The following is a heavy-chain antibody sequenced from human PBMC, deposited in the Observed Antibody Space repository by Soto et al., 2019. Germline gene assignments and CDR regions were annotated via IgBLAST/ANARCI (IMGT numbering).Heavy chain of an antibody. J-gene: IGHJ5*02. Sequence: GASVKVSCKASGYTFTGNYMHWVRQAPGQGLEWMGRINPNSGGTNYAQKFQGRVTMTSDTSITTVYMELNRLRSDDTALYYCARDTEVPYNWFDPWGQGTLVTVS. V-gene: IGHV1-2*06. CDR1: GYTFTGNY. CDR2: INPNSGGT. CDR3: ARDTEVPYNWFDP. D-gene: IGHD4-17*01.